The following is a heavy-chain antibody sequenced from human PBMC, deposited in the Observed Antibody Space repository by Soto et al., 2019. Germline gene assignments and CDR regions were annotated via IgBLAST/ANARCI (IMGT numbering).Heavy chain of an antibody. CDR3: ARGLILCFGELSRRGGYYYYMDV. CDR2: INDSGNI. J-gene: IGHJ6*03. V-gene: IGHV4-34*01. D-gene: IGHD3-10*01. CDR1: GGSCSGYQ. Sequence: QVQLQQWGAGLLKPSETLSLTCAVYGGSCSGYQWTWIRQIPGKGLEWIGEINDSGNINYNPSLKCRFTILLDTPKKQISLRLSCVTAADAAVYYCARGLILCFGELSRRGGYYYYMDVWGKGTKVTVSS.